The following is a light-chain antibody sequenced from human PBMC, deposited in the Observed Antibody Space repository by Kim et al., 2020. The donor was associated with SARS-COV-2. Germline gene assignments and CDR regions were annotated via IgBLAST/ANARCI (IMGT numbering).Light chain of an antibody. CDR1: QRISSW. Sequence: DIQMTQSPSTLFASVGDRVTITCRASQRISSWLAWYQHKPGKAPKLLIYDASGLESGIPSRFSGSVSGTEFTLTISCLQPDDFATYYCKRYNIYFWTFCQGTKV. CDR3: KRYNIYFWT. V-gene: IGKV1-5*01. CDR2: DAS. J-gene: IGKJ1*01.